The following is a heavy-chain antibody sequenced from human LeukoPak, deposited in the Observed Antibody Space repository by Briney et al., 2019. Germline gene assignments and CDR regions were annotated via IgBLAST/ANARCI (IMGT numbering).Heavy chain of an antibody. CDR3: AKEEYSYGNAFDI. V-gene: IGHV3-30*18. D-gene: IGHD5-18*01. Sequence: GGSLRLSCAASGFTFSGYGMHWVRQAPGKGLEWVAVISYDGSNKYYADSVKGRFTISRDNSKNTLYLQMNGLRAGDTAVYYCAKEEYSYGNAFDIWGQGTMVTVSS. CDR2: ISYDGSNK. CDR1: GFTFSGYG. J-gene: IGHJ3*02.